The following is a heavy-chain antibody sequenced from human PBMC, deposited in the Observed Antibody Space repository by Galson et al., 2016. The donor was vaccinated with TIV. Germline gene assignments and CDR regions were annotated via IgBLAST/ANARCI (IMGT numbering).Heavy chain of an antibody. CDR1: GFTFSSFA. CDR3: AKMDSSGFDYVRRFDF. Sequence: SLRLSCAASGFTFSSFAVSWVRQAPGKGLEWVSGISAGGGRTNYADSVKGRFTISRDNPRNTLYLQMSSLRAEDTAVYFCAKMDSSGFDYVRRFDFWGLGTLATVSS. D-gene: IGHD3-22*01. CDR2: ISAGGGRT. V-gene: IGHV3-23*01. J-gene: IGHJ4*02.